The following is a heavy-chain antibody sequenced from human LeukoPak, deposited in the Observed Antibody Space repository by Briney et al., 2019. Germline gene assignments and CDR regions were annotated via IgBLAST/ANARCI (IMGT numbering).Heavy chain of an antibody. CDR3: ARVRGYYYDSSGSWTYYFDY. J-gene: IGHJ4*02. CDR2: ISSSGSTI. Sequence: GGSLRLSCAASGFTFSDYYMSWIRQAPGKGLEWVSYISSSGSTIYYADSVKGRFTISRDNAKNSLYPQMNSLRAEDTAVYYCARVRGYYYDSSGSWTYYFDYWGQGTLVTVSS. D-gene: IGHD3-22*01. CDR1: GFTFSDYY. V-gene: IGHV3-11*04.